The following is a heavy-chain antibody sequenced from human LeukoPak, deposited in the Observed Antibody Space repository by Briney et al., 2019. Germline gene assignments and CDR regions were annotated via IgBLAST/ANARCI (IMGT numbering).Heavy chain of an antibody. CDR1: GGSISSGDYY. J-gene: IGHJ6*03. CDR2: IYYSGST. V-gene: IGHV4-30-4*08. CDR3: ARGMDYYYMDV. D-gene: IGHD2-8*01. Sequence: SQTLSLTCTVSGGSISSGDYYWSWIRLPPGKGLEWIGYIYYSGSTYYNPSLKSRATISVDTSKNQFSLKLSSVTAADTAVYYCARGMDYYYMDVWGKGTTVTVSS.